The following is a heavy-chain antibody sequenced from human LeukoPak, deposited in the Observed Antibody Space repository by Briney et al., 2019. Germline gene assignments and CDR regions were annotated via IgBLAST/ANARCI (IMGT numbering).Heavy chain of an antibody. J-gene: IGHJ6*02. CDR1: GGSISSGSYY. Sequence: KTSETLSLTCTVSGGSISSGSYYWSWIRQPARKGLEWIGRIYTSGSTNYNPSLKSRVTISVDTSKNQFSLKLSSVTAADTAVYYCARCENYYGMDVWGQGTTVTVSS. CDR3: ARCENYYGMDV. V-gene: IGHV4-61*02. CDR2: IYTSGST.